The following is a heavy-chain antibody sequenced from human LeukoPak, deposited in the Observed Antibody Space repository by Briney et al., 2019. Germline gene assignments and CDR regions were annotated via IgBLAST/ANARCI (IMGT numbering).Heavy chain of an antibody. V-gene: IGHV3-74*01. D-gene: IGHD6-25*01. CDR3: ARVAVIAGATAY. Sequence: PGGSLRLSCAASGFTFSSSWMHWVRQAPGKGLVWVSRINSDGSSTTYADSVKGRFTISRDNAKNTLYLQMNSLRAEDTAVYYCARVAVIAGATAYWGHGTLVTVFS. CDR1: GFTFSSSW. CDR2: INSDGSST. J-gene: IGHJ4*01.